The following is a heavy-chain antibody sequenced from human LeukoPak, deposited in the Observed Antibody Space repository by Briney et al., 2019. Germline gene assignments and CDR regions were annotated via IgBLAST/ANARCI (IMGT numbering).Heavy chain of an antibody. CDR1: GFTFSSYA. D-gene: IGHD3-22*01. CDR2: ISGSGGST. CDR3: AKDPMIVATEYFQH. V-gene: IGHV3-23*01. Sequence: TGGSLRLSCAASGFTFSSYAMRWVRQAPGKGLEWVSAISGSGGSTYYADSVKGRFTISRDNSKSTLYLQMNSLRAEDTAVYYCAKDPMIVATEYFQHWGQGTLVTVSS. J-gene: IGHJ1*01.